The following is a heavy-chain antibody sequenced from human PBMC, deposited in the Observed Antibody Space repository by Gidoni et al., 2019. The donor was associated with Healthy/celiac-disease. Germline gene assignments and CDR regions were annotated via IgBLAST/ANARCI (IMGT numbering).Heavy chain of an antibody. CDR3: AKDGSGSSAEYFQH. CDR1: GFTFSSYA. J-gene: IGHJ1*01. CDR2: IRCSGGNT. D-gene: IGHD3-10*01. Sequence: EVQLLESGGGLVQPGGSLRLSCAASGFTFSSYAMSWVRQAPGKGLGWVSAIRCSGGNTYYADSVEGRFTISRDNSKNTLYLEIDRLRTGGTAVYYCAKDGSGSSAEYFQHWGQGTLVTVSS. V-gene: IGHV3-23*01.